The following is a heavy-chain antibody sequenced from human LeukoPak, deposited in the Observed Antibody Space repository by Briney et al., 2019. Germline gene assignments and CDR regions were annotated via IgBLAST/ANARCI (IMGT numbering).Heavy chain of an antibody. CDR3: ARGGVDTAMVKWDRWFDP. V-gene: IGHV4-34*01. CDR1: GGSFSVYY. CDR2: INHSGST. Sequence: SETLSLTCAVYGGSFSVYYWSWIRQPPGKGLEWIGEINHSGSTNYNPSLKSRVTISVDTSKNQFSLKLSSVTAADTAVYYCARGGVDTAMVKWDRWFDPWGQGTLVTVSS. D-gene: IGHD5-18*01. J-gene: IGHJ5*02.